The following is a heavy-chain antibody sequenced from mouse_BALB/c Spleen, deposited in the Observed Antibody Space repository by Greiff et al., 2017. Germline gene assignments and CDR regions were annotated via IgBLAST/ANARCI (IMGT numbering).Heavy chain of an antibody. D-gene: IGHD5-1*01. CDR1: GFTFTDYY. Sequence: EVNVVESGGGLVQPGGSLRLSCATSGFTFTDYYMSWVRQPPGKALEWLGFIRNKANGYTTEYSASVKGRFTISRDNSQSILYLQMNTLRAEDSATYYCARGVPFDYWGQGTTLTVSS. J-gene: IGHJ2*01. CDR3: ARGVPFDY. CDR2: IRNKANGYTT. V-gene: IGHV7-3*02.